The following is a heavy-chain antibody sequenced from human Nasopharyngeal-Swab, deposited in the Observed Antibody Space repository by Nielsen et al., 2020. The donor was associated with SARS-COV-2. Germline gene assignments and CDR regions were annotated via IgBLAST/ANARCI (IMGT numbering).Heavy chain of an antibody. CDR2: IWYDGSNK. J-gene: IGHJ5*02. Sequence: WIRQPPGKGLEWVAVIWYDGSNKYYADSVKGRFTISRDNSKNTLYLQMSNLRAEDTALYYCARRGGQQGQAWLDPWGQGILVTVSS. V-gene: IGHV3-33*01. D-gene: IGHD1-1*01. CDR3: ARRGGQQGQAWLDP.